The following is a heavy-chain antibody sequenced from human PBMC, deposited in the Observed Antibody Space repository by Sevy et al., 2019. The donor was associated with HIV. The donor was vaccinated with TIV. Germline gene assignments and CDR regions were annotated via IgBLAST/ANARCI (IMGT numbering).Heavy chain of an antibody. CDR2: INQDGSEK. V-gene: IGHV3-7*01. CDR1: GFTFSNYW. J-gene: IGHJ4*02. CDR3: VAGNDREY. Sequence: GGSLRLSCAASGFTFSNYWMSWVRQAPGKGLECVANINQDGSEKYYLDSVRGRFTISRDNTRDSLYLQMNSLRAEETAVYYCVAGNDREYWGLGPPVTVSS.